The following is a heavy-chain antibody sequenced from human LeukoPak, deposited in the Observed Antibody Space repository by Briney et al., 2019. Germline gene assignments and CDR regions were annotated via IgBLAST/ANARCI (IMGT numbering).Heavy chain of an antibody. CDR1: GFTFSSYA. J-gene: IGHJ5*02. CDR2: ISGSGGST. D-gene: IGHD6-19*01. CDR3: AKAGSSGWYGYWFDP. V-gene: IGHV3-23*01. Sequence: PGGSLRLSCAASGFTFSSYAMSWVRQAPGKGLEWVSAISGSGGSTYYADSVKGRFTISRDNSKNTLYLQMNSQRAEDTAVYYCAKAGSSGWYGYWFDPWGQGTLVTVSS.